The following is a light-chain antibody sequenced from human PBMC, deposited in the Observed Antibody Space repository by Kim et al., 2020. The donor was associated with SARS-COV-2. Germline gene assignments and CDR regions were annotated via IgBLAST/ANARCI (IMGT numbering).Light chain of an antibody. J-gene: IGLJ2*01. Sequence: ESPGQTDSITCSGDKLGDKYACWYQQKPGQSTVLVIYQDSKRPSGIPERFSGYNAGNTATLTISGTQAMDEADYYCQAWDSSTAVFGGGTQLTVL. V-gene: IGLV3-1*01. CDR1: KLGDKY. CDR3: QAWDSSTAV. CDR2: QDS.